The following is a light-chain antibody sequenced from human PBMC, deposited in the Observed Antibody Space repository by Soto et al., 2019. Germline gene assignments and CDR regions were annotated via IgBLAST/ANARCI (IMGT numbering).Light chain of an antibody. V-gene: IGKV1-5*01. CDR3: QQYKNYSPST. J-gene: IGKJ2*01. CDR2: DAS. CDR1: QSIGNL. Sequence: DIEMTQSPSTLSASVGDRVTVTCRASQSIGNLLAWYQQKPGKAPNLLISDASNLESGVPSRFSGSGSETEFTLTITSLQPEDFATYYCQQYKNYSPSTFGLGTKLDI.